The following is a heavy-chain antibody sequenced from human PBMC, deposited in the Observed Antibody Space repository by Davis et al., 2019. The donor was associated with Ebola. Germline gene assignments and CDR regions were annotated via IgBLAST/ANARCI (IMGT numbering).Heavy chain of an antibody. Sequence: GESLKISCAASGFTFSSYAMHWVRQAPGKGLEWVAVISYDGSNKYYADSVKGRFTISRDNSKNTLYLQMNSLRAEDTAVYYCASQSGSNYYYYGMDVWGQGTTVTVSS. D-gene: IGHD3-10*01. V-gene: IGHV3-30-3*01. CDR2: ISYDGSNK. CDR1: GFTFSSYA. CDR3: ASQSGSNYYYYGMDV. J-gene: IGHJ6*02.